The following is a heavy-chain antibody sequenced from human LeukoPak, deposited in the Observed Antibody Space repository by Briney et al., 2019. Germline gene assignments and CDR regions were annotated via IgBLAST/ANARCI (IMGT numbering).Heavy chain of an antibody. CDR3: ASVPEMATITCYFDY. CDR1: GGTFSSYA. Sequence: ASVKVSCKASGGTFSSYAISWVRQAPGQGLEWMGGIIPIFGTANYAQKFQGRVTITADESTSTAYMELSSLRSEDTAVYYCASVPEMATITCYFDYWGQGTLVTVSS. D-gene: IGHD5-24*01. V-gene: IGHV1-69*13. CDR2: IIPIFGTA. J-gene: IGHJ4*02.